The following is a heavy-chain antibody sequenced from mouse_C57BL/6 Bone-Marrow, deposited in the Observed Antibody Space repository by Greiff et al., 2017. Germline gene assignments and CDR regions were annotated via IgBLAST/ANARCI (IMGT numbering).Heavy chain of an antibody. D-gene: IGHD1-1*01. CDR2: IYPRSGNT. CDR3: ARYYYGSTPCAY. Sequence: QVQLQQSGAELARPGASVKLSCKASGYTFTSYGISWVKQRTGQGLEWIGEIYPRSGNTYSNEKFKGKATLTADKSSSTAYMELRSLTSEDSAIYFCARYYYGSTPCAYWGQGTLVTVSA. V-gene: IGHV1-81*01. CDR1: GYTFTSYG. J-gene: IGHJ3*01.